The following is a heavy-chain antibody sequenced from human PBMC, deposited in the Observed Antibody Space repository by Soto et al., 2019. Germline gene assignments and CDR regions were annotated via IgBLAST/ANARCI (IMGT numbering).Heavy chain of an antibody. V-gene: IGHV3-23*01. J-gene: IGHJ4*02. CDR3: AKAFEMIVVVNVFDY. D-gene: IGHD3-22*01. CDR1: GFTFSSYA. CDR2: ISGSGGST. Sequence: PGGSLRLSCAASGFTFSSYAMSWVRQAPGKGLEWVSAISGSGGSTYYADSVKGRFTISRDNSKNTLYLQMNSLRAEDTAVYYCAKAFEMIVVVNVFDYWGQGTLVTVSS.